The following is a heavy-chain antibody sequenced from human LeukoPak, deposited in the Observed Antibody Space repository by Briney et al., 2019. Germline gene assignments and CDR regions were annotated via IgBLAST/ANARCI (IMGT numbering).Heavy chain of an antibody. D-gene: IGHD2-21*01. CDR1: GYTLTNFY. Sequence: ASVKVSCKASGYTLTNFYMHWVRQAPGQGLEWMGIINHRGDDTKYAQKFQGRVTMTRNTSTSTVQMELSSLRYEDTAVYYCARAHGSVIAYWFDPWGQGTLVTVSS. J-gene: IGHJ5*02. CDR3: ARAHGSVIAYWFDP. CDR2: INHRGDDT. V-gene: IGHV1-46*01.